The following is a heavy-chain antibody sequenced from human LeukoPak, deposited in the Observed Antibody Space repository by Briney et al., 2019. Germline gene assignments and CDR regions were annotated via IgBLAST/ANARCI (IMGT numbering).Heavy chain of an antibody. CDR1: GGSISSYY. V-gene: IGHV4-59*08. D-gene: IGHD3-9*01. CDR3: ARGLFTISPDY. Sequence: SETLSLTCTVSGGSISSYYWSWIRQPPGKGLEWIGYIYYSGSTNYNPSLKSRVTISVDTSKNQFSLKLSSVTAADTAVYYCARGLFTISPDYWGQGTLVTVSS. CDR2: IYYSGST. J-gene: IGHJ4*02.